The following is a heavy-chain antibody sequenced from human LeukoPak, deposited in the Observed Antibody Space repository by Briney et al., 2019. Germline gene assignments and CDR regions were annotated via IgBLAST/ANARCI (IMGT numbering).Heavy chain of an antibody. CDR3: ARDRGVRGVITHYYMDV. V-gene: IGHV3-74*01. D-gene: IGHD3-10*01. J-gene: IGHJ6*03. Sequence: GGSLRLSCAASGFTFSSYWMHWARQAPGKGLVWVSRINSDGSSTSYADSVKGRFTISRDNAKNSLYLQMNSLRAEDTAVYYCARDRGVRGVITHYYMDVWGKGTTVTISS. CDR1: GFTFSSYW. CDR2: INSDGSST.